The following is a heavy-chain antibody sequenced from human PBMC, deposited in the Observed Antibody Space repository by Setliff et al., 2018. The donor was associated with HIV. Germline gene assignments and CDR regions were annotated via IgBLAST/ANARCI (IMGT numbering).Heavy chain of an antibody. CDR1: GGSISSHY. J-gene: IGHJ4*02. D-gene: IGHD4-17*01. V-gene: IGHV4-59*11. CDR2: IYYSGST. Sequence: SETLSLTCTVSGGSISSHYWSWIRQPPGKGLEWIGYIYYSGSTDYNPSLKSRVTISIDTSRNRFSLRLSSVTAADTAVYYCARVYGDYREGYYFDYWGQGTLVTVSS. CDR3: ARVYGDYREGYYFDY.